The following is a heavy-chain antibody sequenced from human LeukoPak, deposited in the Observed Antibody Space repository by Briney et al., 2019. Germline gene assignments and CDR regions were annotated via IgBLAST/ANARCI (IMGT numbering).Heavy chain of an antibody. D-gene: IGHD2-15*01. CDR2: MNPNSGNT. Sequence: GASVKVSCKASGYTFTSYDINWVRQATGQGLEWMGWMNPNSGNTGYAQKFQGRVTITTDESTSTAYMELSSLRSEDTAVYYCAWEVAATPGAFDIWGQGTMVTVSS. J-gene: IGHJ3*02. CDR3: AWEVAATPGAFDI. V-gene: IGHV1-8*03. CDR1: GYTFTSYD.